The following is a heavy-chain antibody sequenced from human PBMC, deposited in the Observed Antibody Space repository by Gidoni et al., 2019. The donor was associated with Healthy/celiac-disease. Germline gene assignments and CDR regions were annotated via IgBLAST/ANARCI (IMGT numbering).Heavy chain of an antibody. Sequence: QVQLQQWGAGLLQPSETLSLTCAVYGGSFSGYYWSLIRQPPGKGLEWIGEINHSGSTNYNPSLKSRVTISVDTSKNQFSLKLSSVTAADTAVYYCARWSSGWFFDYWGQGTLVTVSS. CDR3: ARWSSGWFFDY. CDR2: INHSGST. D-gene: IGHD6-19*01. CDR1: GGSFSGYY. J-gene: IGHJ4*02. V-gene: IGHV4-34*01.